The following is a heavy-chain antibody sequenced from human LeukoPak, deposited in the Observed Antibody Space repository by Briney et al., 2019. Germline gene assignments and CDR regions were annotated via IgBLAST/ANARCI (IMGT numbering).Heavy chain of an antibody. CDR2: TYSGGST. J-gene: IGHJ6*02. CDR1: GFTVSSNY. V-gene: IGHV3-53*01. D-gene: IGHD2-15*01. Sequence: GGSLRLSCAASGFTVSSNYMSWVRQAPGKGLEWVSATYSGGSTYYADSVKGRFTISRDNSKNTLSLQMNSLRAEDTAVYYCAKGLVAVAAKGNYYYYAMDVWGQGTTVTVSS. CDR3: AKGLVAVAAKGNYYYYAMDV.